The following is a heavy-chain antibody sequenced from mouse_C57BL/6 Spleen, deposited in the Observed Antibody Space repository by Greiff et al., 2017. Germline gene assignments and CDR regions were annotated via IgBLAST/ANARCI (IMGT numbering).Heavy chain of an antibody. CDR1: GYTFTSYW. CDR2: IYPGNSDT. Sequence: EVQLQQSGTVLARPGASVKMSCKTSGYTFTSYWMHWVKQRPGQGLEWIGAIYPGNSDTSYNQKFKGKAKLTAVTSASTAYMELSNMTNESSADYYCTRGPTVTTVVFDVWGTGTTVTVSS. CDR3: TRGPTVTTVVFDV. J-gene: IGHJ1*03. V-gene: IGHV1-5*01. D-gene: IGHD1-1*01.